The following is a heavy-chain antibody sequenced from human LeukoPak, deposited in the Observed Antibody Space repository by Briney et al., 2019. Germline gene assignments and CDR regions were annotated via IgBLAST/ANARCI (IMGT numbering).Heavy chain of an antibody. CDR1: GFTFSSYA. V-gene: IGHV3-23*01. CDR2: ISGSGGST. D-gene: IGHD3-9*01. CDR3: AKGRLDWLSLDY. Sequence: PGGSLRLSCAASGFTFSSYAMSWVRQAPGKGLEWVSDISGSGGSTYYADSVKGRFTISRDNSKNTLYLQMNSLRAEDTAVYYCAKGRLDWLSLDYWGQGTLVTVSS. J-gene: IGHJ4*02.